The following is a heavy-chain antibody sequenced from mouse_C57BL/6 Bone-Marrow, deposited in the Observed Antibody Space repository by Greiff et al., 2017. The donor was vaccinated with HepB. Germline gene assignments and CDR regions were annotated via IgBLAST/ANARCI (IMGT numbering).Heavy chain of an antibody. Sequence: VKVVESGGGLVKPGGSLKLSCAASGFTFSDYGMHWVRQAPEKGLEWVAYISSGSSTIYYADTVTGRFTISRDNAKDTLFLQMTSLRSEDTAMYYCARPNLYGSWFAYWGQVTLVTVSA. D-gene: IGHD2-2*01. J-gene: IGHJ3*01. CDR3: ARPNLYGSWFAY. CDR2: ISSGSSTI. V-gene: IGHV5-17*01. CDR1: GFTFSDYG.